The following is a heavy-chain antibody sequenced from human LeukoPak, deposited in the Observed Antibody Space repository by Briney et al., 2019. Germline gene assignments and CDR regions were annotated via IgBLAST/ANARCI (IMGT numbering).Heavy chain of an antibody. J-gene: IGHJ4*02. D-gene: IGHD3-10*01. Sequence: ASETLSLTCTVSGGSISSYYWSWIRQPPGKGLEWIGYIYYSGSTNYNPSLKSRVTISVDTSKNQFSLKVSSVTAADTAVYYCARARGQSGVDYWGQGTLVTVSS. CDR2: IYYSGST. V-gene: IGHV4-59*01. CDR1: GGSISSYY. CDR3: ARARGQSGVDY.